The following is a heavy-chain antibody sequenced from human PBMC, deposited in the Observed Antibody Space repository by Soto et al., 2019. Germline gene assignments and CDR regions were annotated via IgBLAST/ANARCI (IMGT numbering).Heavy chain of an antibody. Sequence: QVQLQESGPGLVTPSETLSLTCTVSGGSISDYYWSWIRQPAGKGLEWIGRIYTSGSTDYNPSLKSRVTISIDTSKNQFSLKLTSMTAADTAVYYCARERREEIHDGYDIDYWGQGTLVTVSS. CDR2: IYTSGST. CDR1: GGSISDYY. V-gene: IGHV4-4*07. D-gene: IGHD5-12*01. CDR3: ARERREEIHDGYDIDY. J-gene: IGHJ4*02.